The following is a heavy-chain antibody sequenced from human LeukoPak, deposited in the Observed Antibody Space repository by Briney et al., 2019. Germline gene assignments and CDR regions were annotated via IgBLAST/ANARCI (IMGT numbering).Heavy chain of an antibody. Sequence: SETLSLTCAVYGGSFSGYYWSWIRQPPGKGLEWIGEINHSGSTNYNPSLKSRVTISVDTSKNQFSLKLSSVTAADTAGYYCXXXXXNYYGSGSYDYWGQGTLVTVSS. CDR3: XXXXXNYYGSGSYDY. V-gene: IGHV4-34*01. CDR1: GGSFSGYY. D-gene: IGHD3-10*01. J-gene: IGHJ4*02. CDR2: INHSGST.